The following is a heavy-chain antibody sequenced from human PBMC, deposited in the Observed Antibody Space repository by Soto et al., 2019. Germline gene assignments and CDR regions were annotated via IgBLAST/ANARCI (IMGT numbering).Heavy chain of an antibody. D-gene: IGHD3-22*01. CDR3: ARHFDYDRSGYYYAY. CDR1: GGTFTRYA. CDR2: IIPMFGTA. Sequence: ASVKVSCKASGGTFTRYAISWVRQAPGQGLEWMGGIIPMFGTANYAQKFQGRLSITADESTSTVYMDLSSLRSDDTAVYYCARHFDYDRSGYYYAYWGKGTLVTVSS. J-gene: IGHJ4*01. V-gene: IGHV1-69*13.